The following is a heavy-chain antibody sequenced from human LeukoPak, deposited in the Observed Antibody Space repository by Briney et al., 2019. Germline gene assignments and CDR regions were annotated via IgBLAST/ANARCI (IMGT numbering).Heavy chain of an antibody. CDR3: AKPADTAMGFDY. J-gene: IGHJ4*02. D-gene: IGHD5-18*01. V-gene: IGHV4-34*01. CDR1: GGSFSGYY. CDR2: INHSGST. Sequence: SETLSLTCAVYGGSFSGYYWSWIRQPPGKGLKWIGEINHSGSTNYNPSLKSRVTISVDMSKNQFSLKLSSVTAADTAVYYCAKPADTAMGFDYWGQGTLVTVSS.